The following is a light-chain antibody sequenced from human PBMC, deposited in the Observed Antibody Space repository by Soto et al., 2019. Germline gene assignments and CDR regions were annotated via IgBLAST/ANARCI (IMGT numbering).Light chain of an antibody. Sequence: ENVLTQSPATLSLSPGERAILSCMASQSVSTFLAWFQQKPGQPPRLLIYNASNRTTGIPARFSGSGSGTDFTLTISSLEPEDFAVYYCQQRGDWPPITFGQGTRLEIK. J-gene: IGKJ5*01. V-gene: IGKV3-11*01. CDR2: NAS. CDR1: QSVSTF. CDR3: QQRGDWPPIT.